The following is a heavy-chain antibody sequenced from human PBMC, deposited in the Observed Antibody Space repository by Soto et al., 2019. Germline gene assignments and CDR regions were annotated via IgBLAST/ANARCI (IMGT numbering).Heavy chain of an antibody. J-gene: IGHJ5*02. CDR3: ARELELTNWFDT. CDR2: ISSSSSYI. CDR1: GFTFSSYS. D-gene: IGHD1-7*01. Sequence: SGGSLRLSCAASGFTFSSYSMNWVRQAPGKGLEWVSSISSSSSYIYYADSVKGRFTISRDNAKNSLYLQMNSLRAEDTAVYYCARELELTNWFDTWGQGTLVTVSS. V-gene: IGHV3-21*01.